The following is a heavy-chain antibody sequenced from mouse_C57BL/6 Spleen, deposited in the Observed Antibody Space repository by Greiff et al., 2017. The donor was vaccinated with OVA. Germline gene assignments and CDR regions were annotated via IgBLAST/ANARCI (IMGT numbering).Heavy chain of an antibody. CDR3: YWDGEAFDY. CDR1: GYTFTSYW. J-gene: IGHJ2*01. CDR2: IHPNSGST. V-gene: IGHV1-64*01. Sequence: QVHVKQPGAELVKPGASVTLSCKASGYTFTSYWMHWVKQRPGQGLEWIGMIHPNSGSTNYNEKFKSKATLTVDKASSTAYMQLSSLTSEDSAVYYCYWDGEAFDYWGQGTTLTVSS. D-gene: IGHD4-1*01.